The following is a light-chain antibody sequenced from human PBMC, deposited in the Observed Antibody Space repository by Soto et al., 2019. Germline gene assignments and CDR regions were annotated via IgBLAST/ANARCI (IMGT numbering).Light chain of an antibody. J-gene: IGKJ1*01. CDR2: GAS. Sequence: EIVLTQSPGTLSLSPGERATLSCRASQSIRSNYMAWYQQKPGQGPRLLIYGASSRATGIPDRFSGSGSGTDFTLIISRLEPEDFAMYYCQQYGSSPRTFGQGTKVDIK. CDR1: QSIRSNY. V-gene: IGKV3-20*01. CDR3: QQYGSSPRT.